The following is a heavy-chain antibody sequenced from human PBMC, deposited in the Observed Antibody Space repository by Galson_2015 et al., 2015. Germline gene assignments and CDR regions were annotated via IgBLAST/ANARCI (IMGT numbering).Heavy chain of an antibody. CDR2: ISSSFSHT. J-gene: IGHJ4*02. V-gene: IGHV3-11*05. CDR3: ARGAYNWNDVGYFDY. Sequence: SLRLSCAASGFTFSDYYMSWIRQAPGKGLEWVSYISSSFSHTDYADSVKGRFTISRDNAKNSLYLQMNSLRAEDTAVYYCARGAYNWNDVGYFDYWGQGTLVTVSS. CDR1: GFTFSDYY. D-gene: IGHD1-20*01.